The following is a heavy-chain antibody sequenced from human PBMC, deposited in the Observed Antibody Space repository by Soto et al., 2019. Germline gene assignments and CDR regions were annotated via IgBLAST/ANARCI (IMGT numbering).Heavy chain of an antibody. V-gene: IGHV4-31*03. CDR1: GGSITTGGYY. Sequence: QVQLQESGPGLVQPSQTLSLTCTVSGGSITTGGYYWSWIRQHPGKGLESIGYIYDSGTTDYNPSLKSRLTISLDTSKNQFSLQMRSVTAADTAVYYCARSVHSGDYIDYWGQGTLVTVSS. J-gene: IGHJ4*02. D-gene: IGHD4-17*01. CDR2: IYDSGTT. CDR3: ARSVHSGDYIDY.